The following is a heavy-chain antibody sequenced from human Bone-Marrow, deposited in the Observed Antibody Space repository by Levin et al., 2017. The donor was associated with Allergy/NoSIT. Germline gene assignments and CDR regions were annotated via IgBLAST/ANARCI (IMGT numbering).Heavy chain of an antibody. Sequence: PSETLSLTCAVSGGSISSSNWWSWVRQPPGKGLEWIGEIYHSGSTNYNPSLKSRVTISVDKSKNQFSLKLSSVTAADTAVYYCARVPGGRFLEWLHRDYYFDYWGQGTLVTVSS. CDR2: IYHSGST. V-gene: IGHV4-4*02. CDR1: GGSISSSNW. CDR3: ARVPGGRFLEWLHRDYYFDY. D-gene: IGHD3-3*01. J-gene: IGHJ4*02.